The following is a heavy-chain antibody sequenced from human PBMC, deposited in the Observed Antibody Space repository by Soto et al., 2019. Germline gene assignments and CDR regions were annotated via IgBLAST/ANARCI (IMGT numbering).Heavy chain of an antibody. D-gene: IGHD3-22*01. CDR1: GFTLSSYS. CDR2: ISSSSSFI. J-gene: IGHJ6*02. V-gene: IGHV3-21*01. Sequence: PVGSLRLSCAASGFTLSSYSMNWVLQAPGKGLEWVSSISSSSSFIYYADSVKSRFTIYRDNAKDSLYLQMNSLRAEGTAVYYCARDLLPYYYDSSDEVIYYYYYGMDVWGQGTTVTVSS. CDR3: ARDLLPYYYDSSDEVIYYYYYGMDV.